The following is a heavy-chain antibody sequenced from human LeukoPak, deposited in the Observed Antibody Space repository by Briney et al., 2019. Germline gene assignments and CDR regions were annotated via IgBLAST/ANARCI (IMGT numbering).Heavy chain of an antibody. D-gene: IGHD3-22*01. J-gene: IGHJ5*02. CDR3: AKGSSGYFVDL. V-gene: IGHV3-23*01. CDR2: ISNDGGGT. Sequence: GGTLRLSCAASGFTSNNFGLSWVRQAPGKGLEWVSAISNDGGGTSYADFVKGRFTISRDNSKNTLFLQMNSLRAEDTALYYCAKGSSGYFVDLWGQGTLVTVSS. CDR1: GFTSNNFG.